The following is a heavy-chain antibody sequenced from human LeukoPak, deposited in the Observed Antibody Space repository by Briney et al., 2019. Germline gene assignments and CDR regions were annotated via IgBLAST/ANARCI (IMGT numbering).Heavy chain of an antibody. CDR1: GFTFSSYW. J-gene: IGHJ4*02. CDR2: IKQDGSEK. D-gene: IGHD1-7*01. CDR3: ARDSRWNYVRYFDY. Sequence: GGSLRLSCAASGFTFSSYWMSWVRQAPGKGLEWVANIKQDGSEKYHVDSVKGRFTISRDNAKNSLYLQMNSLRAEDTAVYFCARDSRWNYVRYFDYWGQGTLVTVSS. V-gene: IGHV3-7*01.